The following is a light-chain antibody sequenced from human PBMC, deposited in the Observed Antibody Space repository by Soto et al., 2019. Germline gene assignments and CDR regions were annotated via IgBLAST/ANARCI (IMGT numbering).Light chain of an antibody. CDR3: QQANSFPPT. J-gene: IGKJ1*01. CDR1: RDIDTW. CDR2: AAS. Sequence: DIQMTQSPSSVSASVGDIVTITCRASRDIDTWLAWYQHKAGEAPKLLIYAASRLQRGVPSRFSGSGSGTNFSLTISSLQTEDFATFYWQQANSFPPTFGQGTRVEVK. V-gene: IGKV1-12*01.